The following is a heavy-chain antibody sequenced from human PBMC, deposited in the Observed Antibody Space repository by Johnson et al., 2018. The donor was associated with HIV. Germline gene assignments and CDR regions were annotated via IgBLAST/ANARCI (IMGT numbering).Heavy chain of an antibody. Sequence: QVQLVESGRGLVQPGGSLRLSCAASGFTFSNFPMHWVRQAPGKGLEWVAVISYDGSNKYYADPVKGRFTISRDNSKNTLYLQMNSLRAEDTAVYYCAREYDAFDIWGQGTMVTVSS. J-gene: IGHJ3*02. V-gene: IGHV3-30*14. CDR1: GFTFSNFP. CDR3: AREYDAFDI. CDR2: ISYDGSNK.